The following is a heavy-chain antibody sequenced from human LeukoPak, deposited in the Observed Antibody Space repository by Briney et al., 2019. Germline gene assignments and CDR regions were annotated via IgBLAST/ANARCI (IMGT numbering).Heavy chain of an antibody. J-gene: IGHJ4*02. CDR2: IYSGGST. D-gene: IGHD6-6*01. Sequence: GGSLRLSCAASGYTVSNNYMSWVRQAPGKGLEWVSVIYSGGSTYYADSVKGRFTISRDTSKNTLSLQMNSLRAEDTAVYCCASLSLGHYWGQGTLVTVSS. CDR3: ASLSLGHY. V-gene: IGHV3-53*01. CDR1: GYTVSNNY.